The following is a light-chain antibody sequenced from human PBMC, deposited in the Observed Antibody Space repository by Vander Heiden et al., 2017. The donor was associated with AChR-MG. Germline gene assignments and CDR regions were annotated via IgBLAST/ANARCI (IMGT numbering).Light chain of an antibody. CDR1: KVGSNG. V-gene: IGLV3-21*04. CDR2: YDT. Sequence: SYVLHPPPSVAVAPGNTATFPWGGDKVGSNGVHWYQQKPGQAPVLVIYYDTDRPSGIPERFSGSNSENTATLTISSVEAGDEADYYCQVWAGYTDHWVFGGGTKLTVL. J-gene: IGLJ3*02. CDR3: QVWAGYTDHWV.